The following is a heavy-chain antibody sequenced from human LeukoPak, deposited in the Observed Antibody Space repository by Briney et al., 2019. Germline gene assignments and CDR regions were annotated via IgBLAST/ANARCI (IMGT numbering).Heavy chain of an antibody. Sequence: PGGSLRLSCVASGLTFKSYVMNWVRQAPGKGLQWLATNGSGVSISYADSVKGRFTISRDNSNNTLYLQMNSLRVEDTAIYYCAKDLGWELPAEAYWGQGIPVTVSS. V-gene: IGHV3-23*01. D-gene: IGHD1-26*01. J-gene: IGHJ4*02. CDR2: TNGSGVSI. CDR3: AKDLGWELPAEAY. CDR1: GLTFKSYV.